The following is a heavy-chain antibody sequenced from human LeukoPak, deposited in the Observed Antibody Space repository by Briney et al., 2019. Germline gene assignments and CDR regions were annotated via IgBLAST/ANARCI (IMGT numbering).Heavy chain of an antibody. Sequence: SGGSLRLSCAASGFTFNNYWMHWVRQAPGKGLVWVSLINADGSSTSYADSVKGRFTISRDNAKNTLYLQMNSLRAEDTAVYYCARDKGYDVDYWGQGTLVTVSS. CDR2: INADGSST. J-gene: IGHJ4*02. D-gene: IGHD5-12*01. CDR1: GFTFNNYW. V-gene: IGHV3-74*01. CDR3: ARDKGYDVDY.